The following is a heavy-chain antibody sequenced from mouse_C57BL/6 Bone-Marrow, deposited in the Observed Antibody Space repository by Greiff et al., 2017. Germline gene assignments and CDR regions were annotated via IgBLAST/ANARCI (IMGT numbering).Heavy chain of an antibody. V-gene: IGHV1-52*01. CDR1: GYTFTSYW. CDR3: ARDGEGYFDV. D-gene: IGHD1-2*01. J-gene: IGHJ1*03. Sequence: QVQLQQPGAELVRPGSSVKLSCKASGYTFTSYWMHWVKQRPIQGLEWIGNIDPSDSVTHYNQKFKDKATLTVDKSSSTAYMQLSSLTSEDSAVYSWARDGEGYFDVWGTGTTVTVSS. CDR2: IDPSDSVT.